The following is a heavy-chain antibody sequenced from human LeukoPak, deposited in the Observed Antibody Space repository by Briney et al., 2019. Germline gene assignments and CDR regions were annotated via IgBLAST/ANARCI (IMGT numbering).Heavy chain of an antibody. CDR3: ARDGRAQYGDYPR. J-gene: IGHJ4*02. Sequence: AGRSLRLSCAASGFTFSSYSMNWVRQAPGKGLEWVSYISSSSSTIYYADSVKGRFTISRDNAKNSLYLQMNSLRAEDTAVYYCARDGRAQYGDYPRWGQGTLVTVSS. CDR1: GFTFSSYS. V-gene: IGHV3-48*01. D-gene: IGHD4-17*01. CDR2: ISSSSSTI.